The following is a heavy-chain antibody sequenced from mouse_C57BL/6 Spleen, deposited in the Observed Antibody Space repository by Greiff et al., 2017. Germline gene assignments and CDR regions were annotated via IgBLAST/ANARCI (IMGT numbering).Heavy chain of an antibody. V-gene: IGHV1-52*01. Sequence: VQLQQPGAELVRPGSSVKLSCKASGYTFTSYWMHWVKQRPIQGLEWIGNIDPSDSEPHYNQKFKDKATLTVDKSSSTAYMQLSSLTSEDSAVYYGARGTTGVAKDYAMDYWGQGTSVTVSS. CDR1: GYTFTSYW. CDR3: ARGTTGVAKDYAMDY. J-gene: IGHJ4*01. D-gene: IGHD1-1*01. CDR2: IDPSDSEP.